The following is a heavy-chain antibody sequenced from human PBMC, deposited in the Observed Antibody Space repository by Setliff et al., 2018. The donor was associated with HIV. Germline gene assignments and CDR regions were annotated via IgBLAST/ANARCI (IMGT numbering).Heavy chain of an antibody. CDR1: GYTFTSYA. CDR3: AREGKFRYYYYMDV. CDR2: INAGNGNT. D-gene: IGHD3-10*01. V-gene: IGHV1-3*01. Sequence: ASVKVSCKASGYTFTSYAMHWVRQAPGQRLEWMGWINAGNGNTKYSQKCQGRVTMTRDTSASTAYMELSSLRSEDTAVYYCAREGKFRYYYYMDVWGKGTTVTVSS. J-gene: IGHJ6*03.